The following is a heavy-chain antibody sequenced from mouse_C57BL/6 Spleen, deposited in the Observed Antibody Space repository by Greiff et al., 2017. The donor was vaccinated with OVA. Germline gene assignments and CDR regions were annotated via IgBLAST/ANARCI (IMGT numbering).Heavy chain of an antibody. D-gene: IGHD1-1*01. CDR1: GFTFSSYA. CDR2: ISDGGSYT. J-gene: IGHJ4*01. Sequence: EVQGVESGGGLVKPGGSLKLSCAASGFTFSSYAMSWVRQTPEKRLEWVATISDGGSYTYYPDNVKGRFTISRDNAKNNLYLQMSHLKSEDTAMYYCARITTVVATVDYWGQGTSVTVSS. CDR3: ARITTVVATVDY. V-gene: IGHV5-4*01.